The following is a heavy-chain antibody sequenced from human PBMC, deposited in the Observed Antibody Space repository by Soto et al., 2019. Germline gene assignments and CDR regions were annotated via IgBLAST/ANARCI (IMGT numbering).Heavy chain of an antibody. CDR2: ISGSDGST. Sequence: EVQLLDSGGGLVQPGGSLRLSCAASGFTFSSYAMNWARQAPGKGLEWVSVISGSDGSTYYADSVKGRFTISRDNSKNTLDLQMNSLRAEDTAVYYCARRGPGIYFDYWGQGTLVTVSS. V-gene: IGHV3-23*01. J-gene: IGHJ4*02. CDR1: GFTFSSYA. D-gene: IGHD6-13*01. CDR3: ARRGPGIYFDY.